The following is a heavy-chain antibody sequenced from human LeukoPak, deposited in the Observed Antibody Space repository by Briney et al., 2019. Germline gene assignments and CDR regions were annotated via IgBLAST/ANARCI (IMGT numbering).Heavy chain of an antibody. J-gene: IGHJ4*02. D-gene: IGHD3-22*01. Sequence: SETLSLTCTVSGGFIRSHYWSWIRQPPGKGLAWIGYIYYSGSTNYNPSLKSRVTISVDTSKNQFSLKLSSVTAADTAVYYCARSAYLYDSSGYYQFDYWGQGTLVTVSS. CDR3: ARSAYLYDSSGYYQFDY. CDR1: GGFIRSHY. V-gene: IGHV4-59*08. CDR2: IYYSGST.